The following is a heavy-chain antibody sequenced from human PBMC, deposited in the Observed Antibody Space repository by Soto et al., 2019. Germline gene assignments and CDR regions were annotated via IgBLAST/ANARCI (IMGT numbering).Heavy chain of an antibody. CDR2: ISGSGGST. Sequence: EVQLLESGGGLVQPGGSLRLSCAASGFTFSSYDVSWVRQAPGKGLEWVSAISGSGGSTYYADSVKGRFTISRDNSKNTLYLQMNSLRAEDTAVYYCAKDHVTYSSGPRRFQHWGQGTLVTVSS. J-gene: IGHJ1*01. D-gene: IGHD6-19*01. CDR1: GFTFSSYD. V-gene: IGHV3-23*01. CDR3: AKDHVTYSSGPRRFQH.